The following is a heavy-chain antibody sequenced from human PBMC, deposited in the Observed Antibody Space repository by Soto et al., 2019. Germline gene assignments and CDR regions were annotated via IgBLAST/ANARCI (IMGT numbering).Heavy chain of an antibody. CDR2: ISSNGGST. D-gene: IGHD3-10*01. CDR3: AKGGYSSGSYYYGMDV. J-gene: IGHJ6*01. Sequence: GGSLRLSCSASGFTFSSYAMHWVRQAPGKGLEYVSAISSNGGSTYYADSVKGRFTISRDNSQNTVYLQMNSLRAEDTAVYFCAKGGYSSGSYYYGMDVWGQGTTVTVSS. CDR1: GFTFSSYA. V-gene: IGHV3-64*04.